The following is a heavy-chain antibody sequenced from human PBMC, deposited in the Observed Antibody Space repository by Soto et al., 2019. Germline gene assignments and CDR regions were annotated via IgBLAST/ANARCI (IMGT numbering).Heavy chain of an antibody. CDR2: ISYDGSNK. J-gene: IGHJ4*02. D-gene: IGHD3-22*01. CDR1: GFTFSSYA. Sequence: GGSLRLSCAASGFTFSSYAMHWVRQAPGKGLEWVAVISYDGSNKYYADSVKGRFTISRDNSKNTLYLQMNSLRAEDTAVYYCARVGDSSGYSHGYFDYWGQGTLVTVSS. CDR3: ARVGDSSGYSHGYFDY. V-gene: IGHV3-30-3*01.